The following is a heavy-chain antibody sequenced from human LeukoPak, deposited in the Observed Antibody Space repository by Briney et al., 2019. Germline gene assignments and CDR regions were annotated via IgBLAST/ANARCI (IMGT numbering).Heavy chain of an antibody. Sequence: SQTLSLTCTVSGGSISSGNYYWSWLRQPPGKGLEWIGYIYHTGNSDYNPSLKSRLSISVDTSKNQFSLTVTSVTAADTAVYYCARGVPVVPKGRYFDYWGQGTLVTVSS. CDR3: ARGVPVVPKGRYFDY. V-gene: IGHV4-30-2*01. CDR2: IYHTGNS. CDR1: GGSISSGNYY. J-gene: IGHJ4*02. D-gene: IGHD2-15*01.